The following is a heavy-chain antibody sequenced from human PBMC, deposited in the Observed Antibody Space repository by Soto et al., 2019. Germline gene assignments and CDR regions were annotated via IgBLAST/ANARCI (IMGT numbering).Heavy chain of an antibody. V-gene: IGHV3-30*18. CDR1: GLTFSNYG. CDR3: AKEGPITNWYFDY. CDR2: ISYDGNVA. Sequence: QVQLVESGGGVVQPGRSLRLSCAASGLTFSNYGMHWVRQAPGKGLEWVIVISYDGNVAYYADSVKGRFTISRDNSKNTLYLQMNSLRTEATAMYYCAKEGPITNWYFDYWGQGTLVTVS. D-gene: IGHD1-1*01. J-gene: IGHJ4*02.